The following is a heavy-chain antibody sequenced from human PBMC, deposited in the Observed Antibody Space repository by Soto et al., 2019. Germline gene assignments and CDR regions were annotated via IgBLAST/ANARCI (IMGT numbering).Heavy chain of an antibody. CDR2: IIPFHGVT. V-gene: IGHV1-69*08. D-gene: IGHD3-10*01. CDR3: TRDWEITVSTWSFGGF. Sequence: QVPLVQSGAEVKKPGSSVKVSCKASGGTFSPYTINWVRQAPGQGLEWRGRIIPFHGVTNYAQKFQARVTITADKSTSTAYMELSGLRFEDTAMYYCTRDWEITVSTWSFGGFWGRGTLVTVSS. CDR1: GGTFSPYT. J-gene: IGHJ4*02.